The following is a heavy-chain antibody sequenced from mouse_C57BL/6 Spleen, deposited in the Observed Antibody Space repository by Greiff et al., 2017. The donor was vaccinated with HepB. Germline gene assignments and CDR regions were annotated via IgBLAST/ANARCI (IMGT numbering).Heavy chain of an antibody. Sequence: QVQLQQPGAELVRPGSSVKLSCKASGYTFTSYWMDWVKQRPGQGLEWIGNIYPSDSETHYNQKFKDKATLTVDKSSSTAYMQLSSLTSEDSAVYYGARWGSYGDPCGYWGQGTTLTVSS. CDR2: IYPSDSET. D-gene: IGHD2-13*01. V-gene: IGHV1-61*01. J-gene: IGHJ2*01. CDR1: GYTFTSYW. CDR3: ARWGSYGDPCGY.